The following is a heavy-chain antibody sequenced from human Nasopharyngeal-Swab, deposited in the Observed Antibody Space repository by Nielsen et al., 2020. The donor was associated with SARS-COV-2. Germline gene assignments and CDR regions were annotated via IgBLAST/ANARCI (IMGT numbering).Heavy chain of an antibody. CDR1: GYTLTMYA. V-gene: IGHV7-4-1*02. D-gene: IGHD2-2*01. CDR2: INTNTGNP. Sequence: ASVKVSCKASGYTLTMYAMNWVRQAPGQGLEWMGWINTNTGNPTYAQGFTGQFVFSSDTSVSTAYLQISNLQAEDSAIYYCAKQLCSSTTCYEAYWGQGTLVTVSS. J-gene: IGHJ4*02. CDR3: AKQLCSSTTCYEAY.